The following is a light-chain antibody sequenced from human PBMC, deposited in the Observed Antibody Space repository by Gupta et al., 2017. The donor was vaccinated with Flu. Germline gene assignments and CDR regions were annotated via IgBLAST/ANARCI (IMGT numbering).Light chain of an antibody. CDR3: SSYTISSSYL. CDR1: SRDVGNYNY. V-gene: IGLV2-14*03. Sequence: SALTQPASVSGSPGQSITISCTGTSRDVGNYNYVSWYQQHPGKAPKLMIYDVSNRPSGISNRFSGSKSGNTASLTISGLQAEDEADYYCSSYTISSSYLFGTGTKVSVL. J-gene: IGLJ1*01. CDR2: DVS.